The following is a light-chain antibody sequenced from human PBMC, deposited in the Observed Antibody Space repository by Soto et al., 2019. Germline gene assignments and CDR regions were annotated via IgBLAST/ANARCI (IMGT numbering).Light chain of an antibody. CDR3: AAWDDSLSPWV. CDR2: RNN. Sequence: QSVLTQPPSASGTPGQRVTISCSGSSSNIGSNYVYWYQQLPGTAPKLLIYRNNQRPSGVPDRFSGSKSGTSASLAISGLRSEDEAEYYCAAWDDSLSPWVFGGGTKLTVL. CDR1: SSNIGSNY. J-gene: IGLJ3*02. V-gene: IGLV1-47*01.